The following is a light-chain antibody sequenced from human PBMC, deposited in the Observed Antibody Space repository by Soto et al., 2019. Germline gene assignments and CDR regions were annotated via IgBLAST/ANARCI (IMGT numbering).Light chain of an antibody. CDR2: GAS. V-gene: IGKV3-20*01. CDR1: QSVSSSY. Sequence: EIVLTQSPGTLSLSPGERATLSCRVSQSVSSSYLAWYQQKPGQAPRLLIYGASSRATGIPDRFSGSGSGTDFTLTISRLEPEEFAVYYCQQYGSSPLTFGGGTKVEIK. CDR3: QQYGSSPLT. J-gene: IGKJ4*01.